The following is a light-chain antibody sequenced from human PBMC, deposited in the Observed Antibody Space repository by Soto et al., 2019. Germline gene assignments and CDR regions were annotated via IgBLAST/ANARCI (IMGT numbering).Light chain of an antibody. CDR1: QSVTSNY. Sequence: EIVLTQSPGTLSLSPGDRATLSCRASQSVTSNYLAWYQQRPGQAPRLLLYGASSRAIGIPDRFTGSGSGTDFPLTLSRLEPEDFAVYFCQQYDTSPPLTFGGGTKVEIK. J-gene: IGKJ4*01. CDR2: GAS. V-gene: IGKV3-20*01. CDR3: QQYDTSPPLT.